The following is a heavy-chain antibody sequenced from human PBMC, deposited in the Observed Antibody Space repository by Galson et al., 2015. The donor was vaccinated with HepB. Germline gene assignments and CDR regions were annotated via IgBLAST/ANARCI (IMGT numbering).Heavy chain of an antibody. D-gene: IGHD6-19*01. CDR1: GYTFTGYY. J-gene: IGHJ4*02. CDR3: ARSRVAGTRSCPGY. Sequence: SVKVSCKASGYTFTGYYMHWVRQAPGQGLEWMGWINPNSGGTNYAQKFQGWVTMTRDTSISTAYMELSRLRSDDTAVYYCARSRVAGTRSCPGYWGQGTLVTVSS. V-gene: IGHV1-2*04. CDR2: INPNSGGT.